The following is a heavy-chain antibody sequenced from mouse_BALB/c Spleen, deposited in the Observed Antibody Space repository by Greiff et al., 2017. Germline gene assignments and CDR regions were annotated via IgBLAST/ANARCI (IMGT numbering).Heavy chain of an antibody. CDR2: ISYDGSN. V-gene: IGHV3-6*02. D-gene: IGHD2-1*01. Sequence: DVKLQESGPGLVKPSQSLSLTCSVTGYSITSGYYWNWIRQFPGNKLEWMGYISYDGSNNYNPSLKNRISITRDTSKNQFFLKLNSVTTEDTATYYCAREGLSTTNFDYWGQGTTLTVSS. CDR3: AREGLSTTNFDY. J-gene: IGHJ2*01. CDR1: GYSITSGYY.